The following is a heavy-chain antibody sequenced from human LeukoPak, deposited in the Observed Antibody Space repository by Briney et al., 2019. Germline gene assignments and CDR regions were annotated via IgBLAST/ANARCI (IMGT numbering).Heavy chain of an antibody. D-gene: IGHD3-10*01. V-gene: IGHV3-15*01. CDR3: TIVLELYDSGSYYNAP. CDR2: IKTKTDGGAT. CDR1: GFTFSDAW. J-gene: IGHJ5*02. Sequence: GGSLRLSCAASGFTFSDAWMNWVRQAPGKGLEWVGRIKTKTDGGATDYAAPVKGRFTISRDDSKNTLFLQMNSLKTEDTAVYYCTIVLELYDSGSYYNAPWGQGTLVTVSS.